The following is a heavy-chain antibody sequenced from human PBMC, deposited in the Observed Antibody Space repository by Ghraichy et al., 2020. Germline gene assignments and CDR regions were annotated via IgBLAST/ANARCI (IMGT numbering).Heavy chain of an antibody. CDR3: AGSDYGGNSP. CDR1: GGSISSGSYY. CDR2: IYTSGST. Sequence: SETLSLTCTVSGGSISSGSYYWSWIRQPAGKGLEWIGRIYTSGSTNYNPSLKSRVTISVDTSKNQFSLKLSSVTAADTAVYYCAGSDYGGNSPWGQGTLVTVSS. V-gene: IGHV4-61*02. D-gene: IGHD4-23*01. J-gene: IGHJ4*02.